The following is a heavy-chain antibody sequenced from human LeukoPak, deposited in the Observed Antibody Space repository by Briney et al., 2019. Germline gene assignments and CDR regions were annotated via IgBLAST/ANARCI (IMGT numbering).Heavy chain of an antibody. CDR2: IYYSGST. D-gene: IGHD1-26*01. CDR1: GASISSSNYY. CDR3: ARVTPDWVGARPTLFDY. J-gene: IGHJ4*02. V-gene: IGHV4-39*07. Sequence: SETLSLTCTVSGASISSSNYYWGWIRQPPGKGLEWIGNIYYSGSTNYNPSLKSRVTISVDTSKNQFSLKLSSVTAADTAVYYCARVTPDWVGARPTLFDYWGQGTLVTVSS.